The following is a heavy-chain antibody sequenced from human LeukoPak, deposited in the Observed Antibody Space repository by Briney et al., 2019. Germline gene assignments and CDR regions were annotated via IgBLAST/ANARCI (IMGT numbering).Heavy chain of an antibody. D-gene: IGHD3-3*01. V-gene: IGHV4-59*01. CDR2: IYYSGST. Sequence: SETLSLTCTVSGGSISSYYWSWIRQPPGKGLEWIGYIYYSGSTNYNPSLKGRVTISVDTSKNQFSLKLSSVTAADTAVYYCARYRSGYYTEWGQGTLVTVSS. CDR1: GGSISSYY. CDR3: ARYRSGYYTE. J-gene: IGHJ4*02.